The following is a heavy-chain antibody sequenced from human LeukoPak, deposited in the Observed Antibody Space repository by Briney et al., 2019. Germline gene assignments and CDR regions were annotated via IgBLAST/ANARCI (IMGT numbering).Heavy chain of an antibody. V-gene: IGHV3-23*01. CDR3: AKGKGSSSSSIDW. CDR2: ISDSGGST. J-gene: IGHJ4*02. D-gene: IGHD2-15*01. CDR1: GFTFNTYA. Sequence: GGSPRLSCAASGFTFNTYAMNWVRQAPGKGLEWVSAISDSGGSTYYADSVKGRFTISRDNSKNTVYLQIHRLRAEDTAVYYCAKGKGSSSSSIDWWGQGTLVTVSS.